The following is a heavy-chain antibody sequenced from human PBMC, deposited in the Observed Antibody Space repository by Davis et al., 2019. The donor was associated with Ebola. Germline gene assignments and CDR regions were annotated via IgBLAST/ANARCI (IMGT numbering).Heavy chain of an antibody. CDR2: IYYSGST. V-gene: IGHV4-39*01. J-gene: IGHJ4*02. CDR1: GRPIRSSSNY. D-gene: IGHD1-1*01. Sequence: SETLSLTCTVSGRPIRSSSNYWGWIRQPPGEGLEYIGSIYYSGSTYYNPSLMSRVTLSVDTSKNQFSLTLTSVTAADTAVYYCARQPPQGENWSRGGGFFDYWGQGTLVTVSS. CDR3: ARQPPQGENWSRGGGFFDY.